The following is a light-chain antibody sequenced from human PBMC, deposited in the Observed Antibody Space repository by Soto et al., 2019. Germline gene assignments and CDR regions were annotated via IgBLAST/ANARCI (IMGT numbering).Light chain of an antibody. Sequence: DIQITQSPSSLSASVGYIVTITFRASQGISNYLAWYQQKPGKVPKLLIYAASTLQSGVPSRFSGSGSGTDFTLTISSLQPEDVATYYCQKYNSAPRTFGQGTRLEIK. CDR2: AAS. J-gene: IGKJ5*01. CDR3: QKYNSAPRT. V-gene: IGKV1-27*01. CDR1: QGISNY.